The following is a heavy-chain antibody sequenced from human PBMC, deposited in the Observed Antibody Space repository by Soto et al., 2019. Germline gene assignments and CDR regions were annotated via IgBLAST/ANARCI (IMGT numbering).Heavy chain of an antibody. D-gene: IGHD6-6*01. CDR1: GFTVSSNY. CDR2: IYSGGTT. CDR3: ARAWWSSSRWFDP. V-gene: IGHV3-53*02. J-gene: IGHJ5*02. Sequence: EVQLVETGGGLIQSGGSLRLSCEVTGFTVSSNYMSWVRQAPGKGLEWVSVIYSGGTTYSADSVKGRFTISRDDSKNTLYLQMNSLRAEDTAVYYCARAWWSSSRWFDPWGQGTLVTVSS.